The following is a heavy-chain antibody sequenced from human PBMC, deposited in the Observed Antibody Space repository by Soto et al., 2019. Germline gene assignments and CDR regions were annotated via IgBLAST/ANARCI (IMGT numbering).Heavy chain of an antibody. D-gene: IGHD3-16*02. J-gene: IGHJ6*02. CDR2: IIPIFGTA. CDR1: GGTFSSYA. V-gene: IGHV1-69*13. Sequence: ASVKVSCKASGGTFSSYAISWVRQAPGQGLEWMGGIIPIFGTANYAQKFQGRVTITADESTSTAYMELSSLRSEDTTVYYCARENSGDYVWGSYRHYYYYGMDVWGRGTTVTVSS. CDR3: ARENSGDYVWGSYRHYYYYGMDV.